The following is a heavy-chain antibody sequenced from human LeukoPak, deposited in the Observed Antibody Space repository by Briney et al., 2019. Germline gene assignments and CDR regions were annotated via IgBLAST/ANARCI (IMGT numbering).Heavy chain of an antibody. V-gene: IGHV3-48*04. CDR2: ISSSSSTI. CDR1: GFTFSSYS. D-gene: IGHD2-2*01. Sequence: PGGSLRLSCAASGFTFSSYSMNWVRQAPGKGLEWVLYISSSSSTIYYADSVKGRFTISRDNAKNSLYLQMNSLRAEDTAVYYCARGPQLLSTVRGGGDYWGQGTLVTVSS. CDR3: ARGPQLLSTVRGGGDY. J-gene: IGHJ4*02.